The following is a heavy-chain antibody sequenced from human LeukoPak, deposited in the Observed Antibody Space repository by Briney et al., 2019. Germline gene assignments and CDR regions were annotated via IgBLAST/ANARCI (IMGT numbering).Heavy chain of an antibody. D-gene: IGHD5-18*01. J-gene: IGHJ5*02. CDR2: ISGSGGST. Sequence: PGGSLRLSCAASGFTFSSYAMSRVRQAPGKGLEWVSAISGSGGSTYYADSVKGRFTISRDNSKNTLYLQMNSLRAEDTAVYYCAKDKYSPNINNWFDPWGQGTLVTVSS. V-gene: IGHV3-23*01. CDR3: AKDKYSPNINNWFDP. CDR1: GFTFSSYA.